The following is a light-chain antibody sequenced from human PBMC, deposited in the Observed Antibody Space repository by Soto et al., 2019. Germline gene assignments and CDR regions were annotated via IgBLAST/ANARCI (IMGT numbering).Light chain of an antibody. J-gene: IGLJ1*01. V-gene: IGLV2-11*01. CDR2: DVN. CDR1: SSDVGGYNY. Sequence: QSALTQPASVSGSPGQSITISCTGTSSDVGGYNYVSWHQQYPGKAPKLMIYDVNKRPSGVPDRFSGSKSGNTASLTISGLQTEDEADYYCCSYAGSYSYVFGSGTKLTVL. CDR3: CSYAGSYSYV.